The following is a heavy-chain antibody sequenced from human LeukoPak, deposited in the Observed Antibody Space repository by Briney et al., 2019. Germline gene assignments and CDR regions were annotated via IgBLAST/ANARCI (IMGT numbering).Heavy chain of an antibody. D-gene: IGHD3-22*01. CDR1: GGSFSGYY. Sequence: KPSETLSLTCAVYGGSFSGYYWSWIRQPPGKGLEWIGEINHSGSTNYNPSLKSRVTISVDTSKNQFSPKLSSVTAADTAVYYCAGTTYDSSGYPHDYWGQGTLVTVSS. J-gene: IGHJ4*02. V-gene: IGHV4-34*01. CDR2: INHSGST. CDR3: AGTTYDSSGYPHDY.